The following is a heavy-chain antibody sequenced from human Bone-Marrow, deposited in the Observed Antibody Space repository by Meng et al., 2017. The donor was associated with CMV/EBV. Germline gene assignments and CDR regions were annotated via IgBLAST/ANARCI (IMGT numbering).Heavy chain of an antibody. CDR3: AAGYTSAWTPPGY. J-gene: IGHJ4*02. V-gene: IGHV3-11*01. Sequence: GESLKISCAASGFTFSDYYMSWIRQAPGKGLEWVSYISSSGSTIYYADSVKGRFTISRDNAKNSLDLQMNNLRAEDTAVYYCAAGYTSAWTPPGYWGQGTRVTGSS. D-gene: IGHD6-19*01. CDR2: ISSSGSTI. CDR1: GFTFSDYY.